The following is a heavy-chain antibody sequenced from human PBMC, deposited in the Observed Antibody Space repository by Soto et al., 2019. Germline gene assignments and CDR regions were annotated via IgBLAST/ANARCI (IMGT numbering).Heavy chain of an antibody. D-gene: IGHD2-15*01. Sequence: EEQLVESGGALVQPGGSLRLSCAASGFTFDDYAMHWVRQVPGKGLEWVSFITWNGVNTAYADSIRGRFTISRDNAKNSLYLQMNSLSAEDTAFYYCTRGYCSVGSCAFDIWGQGTMVAVSS. V-gene: IGHV3-9*01. CDR2: ITWNGVNT. CDR1: GFTFDDYA. J-gene: IGHJ3*02. CDR3: TRGYCSVGSCAFDI.